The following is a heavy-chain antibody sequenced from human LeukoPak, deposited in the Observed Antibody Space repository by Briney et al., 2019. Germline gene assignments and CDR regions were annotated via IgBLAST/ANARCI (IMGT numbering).Heavy chain of an antibody. J-gene: IGHJ4*02. CDR2: IYTSGST. Sequence: PSETLSLTCTVSGGSIRSASYYWDWIRQPAGKGLEWIGRIYTSGSTNYNPSLKSRVTMSVDTSKNQFSLKLSSVTAADTAVYYCARDDYSSPYFDYWGLGTLVTVSS. CDR1: GGSIRSASYY. CDR3: ARDDYSSPYFDY. D-gene: IGHD3-16*01. V-gene: IGHV4-61*02.